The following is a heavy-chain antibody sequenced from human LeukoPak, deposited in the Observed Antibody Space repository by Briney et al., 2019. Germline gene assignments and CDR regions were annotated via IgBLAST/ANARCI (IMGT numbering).Heavy chain of an antibody. CDR1: GFTFSSYA. CDR3: AKGYSGFDFSFDY. V-gene: IGHV3-23*01. J-gene: IGHJ4*02. D-gene: IGHD5-12*01. CDR2: ISGSGGST. Sequence: WGSLRLSCAASGFTFSSYAMSWVRQAPGKGLEWVSAISGSGGSTYYADSVKGRFTISRDNSKNTLYLQMNSLRAEDTAVYYCAKGYSGFDFSFDYWGQGTPVTVSS.